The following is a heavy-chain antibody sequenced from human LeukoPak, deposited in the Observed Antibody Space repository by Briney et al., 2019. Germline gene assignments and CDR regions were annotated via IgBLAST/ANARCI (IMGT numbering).Heavy chain of an antibody. J-gene: IGHJ4*02. V-gene: IGHV3-21*01. CDR2: IGTSTSDI. CDR1: GFTVSSNY. D-gene: IGHD1-26*01. CDR3: ARALWALRSSAFFDY. Sequence: PGGPLRLSCAASGFTVSSNYMSWVRQAPGQGLEWVSSIGTSTSDIHYADSVKGRFTISRDNAKNSLYLQMNSLSAEDTAVYYCARALWALRSSAFFDYWGQGTLVTVSS.